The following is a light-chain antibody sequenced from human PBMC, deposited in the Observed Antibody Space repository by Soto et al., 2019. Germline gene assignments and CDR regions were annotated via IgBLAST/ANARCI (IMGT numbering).Light chain of an antibody. CDR1: SSDVGGYNY. CDR3: SAYTSINTYV. Sequence: QSVLTQPASVSGSPGQSITISCTGTSSDVGGYNYVSWYQQYPGKAPKLIIYDVNNRPSGVSNRFSGSKSGNTASLTISGVEGEDEAYYHCSAYTSINTYVFGTGTKVTVL. V-gene: IGLV2-14*01. CDR2: DVN. J-gene: IGLJ1*01.